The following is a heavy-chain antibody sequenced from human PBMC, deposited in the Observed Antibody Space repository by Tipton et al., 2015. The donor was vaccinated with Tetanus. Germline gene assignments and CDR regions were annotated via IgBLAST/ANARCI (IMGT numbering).Heavy chain of an antibody. CDR1: GHTFTGYY. J-gene: IGHJ6*02. CDR2: IDPNSGGT. Sequence: QVQLVQSGAEMKKPGASVKVSCKASGHTFTGYYIYWVRQAPGQGLEWMGWIDPNSGGTVYAQKFQGRVTMTRDTSISTGYMELRSLRSDDTAVYYCARDRGDYIYYGMDVWGPGTTVTVS. V-gene: IGHV1-2*02. D-gene: IGHD3-22*01. CDR3: ARDRGDYIYYGMDV.